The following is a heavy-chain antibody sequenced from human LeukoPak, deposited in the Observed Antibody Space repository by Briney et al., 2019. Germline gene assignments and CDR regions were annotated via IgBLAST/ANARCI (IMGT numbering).Heavy chain of an antibody. Sequence: PSETLSLTCTVPGYSISSGNYYWSWIRQPAGKGLEWIGRIYTSGSTNYNPSLKSRVTISVDTSKNQFSLKLSSVTAADTAVYYCARGPRITIFGVVPHGWFDPWGQGTLVTVSS. J-gene: IGHJ5*02. CDR2: IYTSGST. CDR3: ARGPRITIFGVVPHGWFDP. D-gene: IGHD3-3*01. V-gene: IGHV4-61*02. CDR1: GYSISSGNYY.